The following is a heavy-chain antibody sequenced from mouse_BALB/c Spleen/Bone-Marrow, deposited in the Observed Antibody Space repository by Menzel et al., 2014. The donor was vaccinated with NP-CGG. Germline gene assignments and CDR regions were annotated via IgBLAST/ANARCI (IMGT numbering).Heavy chain of an antibody. V-gene: IGHV3-2*02. CDR1: GYSITSDYA. J-gene: IGHJ3*01. CDR3: ASGLLRLRGFAY. D-gene: IGHD1-2*01. CDR2: ISYSGST. Sequence: DVQLQESGPGLVKPSQSLSLTCTVTGYSITSDYAWNWIRQFPGNKLEWMGYISYSGSTSYNPSLKSRISITRDTSKNQFFLQLNSVTTEDTATYYCASGLLRLRGFAYWGQGTLVTVSA.